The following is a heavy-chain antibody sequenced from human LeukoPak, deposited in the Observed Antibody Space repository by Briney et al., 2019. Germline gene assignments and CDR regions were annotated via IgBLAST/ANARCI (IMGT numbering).Heavy chain of an antibody. CDR2: ISYDGSYK. CDR1: GFTFSSYA. J-gene: IGHJ4*02. CDR3: AKDHAADLTWFGKLFGPPYDY. Sequence: PEGSLRLSCAASGFTFSSYAMHWVRQAPGKGLEWVAVISYDGSYKYYADSVKGRFTISRDKPKNTLYLQMNSLRAEDTAVYYCAKDHAADLTWFGKLFGPPYDYWGQGTLVTVSS. V-gene: IGHV3-30*04. D-gene: IGHD3-10*01.